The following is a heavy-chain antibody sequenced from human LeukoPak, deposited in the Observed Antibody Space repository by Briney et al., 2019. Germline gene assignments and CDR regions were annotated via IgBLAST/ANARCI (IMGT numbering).Heavy chain of an antibody. CDR1: GYTFTGYY. D-gene: IGHD1-26*01. CDR2: INPNSGGT. Sequence: ASVKVSCKASGYTFTGYYMHWVRQAPGQGLEWMGWINPNSGGTNYAQKFQGRVTMTRDTSISTAYMELSRLRSDDTAVYYCARGASEQTSYWYFDLWGRGTLVTVSS. J-gene: IGHJ2*01. CDR3: ARGASEQTSYWYFDL. V-gene: IGHV1-2*02.